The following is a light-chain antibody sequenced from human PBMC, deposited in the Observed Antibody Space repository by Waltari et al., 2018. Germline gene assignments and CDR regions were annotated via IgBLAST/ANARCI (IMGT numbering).Light chain of an antibody. CDR2: WAS. Sequence: DIVMTQSPDSLAVSLGERATLNCKSRQSILTTSNNKNYLVWYQQKPGQPPKLLIYWASTRESGVPDRFSGSGSGTDFTLTISSLQAEDVAVYYCQQYYSSLITFGQGTRLEIK. CDR1: QSILTTSNNKNY. CDR3: QQYYSSLIT. V-gene: IGKV4-1*01. J-gene: IGKJ5*01.